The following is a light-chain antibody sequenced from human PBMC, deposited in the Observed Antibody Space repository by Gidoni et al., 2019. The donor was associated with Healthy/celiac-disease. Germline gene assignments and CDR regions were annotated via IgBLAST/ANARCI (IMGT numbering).Light chain of an antibody. CDR3: QQYNNWPLT. J-gene: IGKJ4*01. CDR1: QSVTST. CDR2: GAS. Sequence: EIVRTQSPATLSVSPGKRATLSCRASQSVTSTLAWYQQNPGQAPRLLIYGASTRATVIPARFSGSVSGTEFTLTISSLQSEDFAVYYCQQYNNWPLTFGGGTKVEIK. V-gene: IGKV3-15*01.